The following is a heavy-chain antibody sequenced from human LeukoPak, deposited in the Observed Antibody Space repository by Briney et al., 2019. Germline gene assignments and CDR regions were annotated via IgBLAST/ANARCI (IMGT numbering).Heavy chain of an antibody. V-gene: IGHV1-24*01. CDR2: FDPEDGET. J-gene: IGHJ4*02. D-gene: IGHD3-22*01. Sequence: ASVKVSCKVSGYTLTELSMHWVRQAPGKGLEWMGGFDPEDGETIYAQKLQGRLTMTEDTSTDTAHMELNSLRCEDTAVYYCASLLYDSSGYYCFVQWGQGTPVTVSS. CDR3: ASLLYDSSGYYCFVQ. CDR1: GYTLTELS.